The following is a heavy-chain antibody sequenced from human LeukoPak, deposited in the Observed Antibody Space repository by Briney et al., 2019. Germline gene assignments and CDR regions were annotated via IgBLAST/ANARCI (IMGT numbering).Heavy chain of an antibody. V-gene: IGHV1-18*01. Sequence: ASVKVSCKASGYTFTSYGISWVRQAPGQGLERMGWISAYNGNTNYAQKLQGRVTMTTDTSTSTAYMELRSLRSDDTAVYYCARDSTATTVTTTGDYWGQGTLVTVSS. D-gene: IGHD4-17*01. CDR2: ISAYNGNT. CDR1: GYTFTSYG. J-gene: IGHJ4*02. CDR3: ARDSTATTVTTTGDY.